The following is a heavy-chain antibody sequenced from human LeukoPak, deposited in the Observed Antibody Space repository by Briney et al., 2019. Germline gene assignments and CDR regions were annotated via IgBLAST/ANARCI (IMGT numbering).Heavy chain of an antibody. CDR2: IYSDNT. V-gene: IGHV3-66*01. CDR1: GFTVSSNS. J-gene: IGHJ4*02. Sequence: PGGSLRLSCTVSGFTVSSNSMSWVRQAPGKGLEWVSFIYSDNTHYSDSVKGRFTISRDNSKNTLYLQMNSLRAEDTAVYYCARTYSSGWYVDYYFDYWGQGTLVTVSS. CDR3: ARTYSSGWYVDYYFDY. D-gene: IGHD6-19*01.